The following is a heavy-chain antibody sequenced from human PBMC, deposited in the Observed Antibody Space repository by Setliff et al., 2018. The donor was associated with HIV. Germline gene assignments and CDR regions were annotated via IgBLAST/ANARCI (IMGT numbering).Heavy chain of an antibody. CDR2: IKEKGGET. CDR3: ARDSAAWVTELGILGY. V-gene: IGHV3-7*01. Sequence: GGSLRLSCVASGFTFSDYYMSWVRQAPGKGLEWVATIKEKGGETYYVDSVKGRFTISRDNSENTVYLQMTGLRLDDTAVYYCARDSAAWVTELGILGYWGQGTLVTVSS. D-gene: IGHD3-3*01. J-gene: IGHJ4*02. CDR1: GFTFSDYY.